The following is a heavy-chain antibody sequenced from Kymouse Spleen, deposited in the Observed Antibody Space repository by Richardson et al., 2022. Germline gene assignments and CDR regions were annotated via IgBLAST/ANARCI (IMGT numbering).Heavy chain of an antibody. V-gene: IGHV1-3*01. J-gene: IGHJ6*02. CDR2: INAGNGNT. CDR3: ARETYGSGSYWSYGMDV. D-gene: IGHD3-10*01. CDR1: GYTFTSYA. Sequence: QVQLVQSGAEVKKPGASVKVSCKASGYTFTSYAMHWVRQAPGQRLEWMGWINAGNGNTKYSQKFQGRVTITRDTSASTAYMELSSLRSEDTAVYYCARETYGSGSYWSYGMDVWGQGTTVTVSS.